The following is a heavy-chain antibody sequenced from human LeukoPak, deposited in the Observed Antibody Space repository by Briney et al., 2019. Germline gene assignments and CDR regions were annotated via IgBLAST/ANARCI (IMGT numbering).Heavy chain of an antibody. V-gene: IGHV3-30*02. Sequence: GGSLRLSCAASGFTFCDYGLHWVREAPGKGMEWVAFIRYVATNKHYADSVRGRFTISRDNSKNTLYLQMNGLRDEDTAMYYCAKDQSLFYDNSGYVDYWGQGTLVTVSS. J-gene: IGHJ4*02. D-gene: IGHD3-22*01. CDR3: AKDQSLFYDNSGYVDY. CDR2: IRYVATNK. CDR1: GFTFCDYG.